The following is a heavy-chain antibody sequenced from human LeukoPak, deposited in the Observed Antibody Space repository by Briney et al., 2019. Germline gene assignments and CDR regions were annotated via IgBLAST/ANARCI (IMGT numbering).Heavy chain of an antibody. V-gene: IGHV1-2*02. CDR2: INPNSGGT. D-gene: IGHD2-2*03. CDR3: ARRRGYCSSTSCPNWFDP. Sequence: ASVEVSCKASGYTFTGYYMHWVRQAPGQGLEWMGWINPNSGGTNYAQKSQGRVTMTRDTSISTAYMELSRLRSDDTAVYYCARRRGYCSSTSCPNWFDPWGQGTLVTVSS. CDR1: GYTFTGYY. J-gene: IGHJ5*02.